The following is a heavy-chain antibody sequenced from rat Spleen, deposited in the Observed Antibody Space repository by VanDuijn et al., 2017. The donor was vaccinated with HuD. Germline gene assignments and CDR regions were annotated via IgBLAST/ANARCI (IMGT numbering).Heavy chain of an antibody. J-gene: IGHJ4*01. Sequence: QVQLKESGPGLVQPSQTLSLTCTVSGFSVTNYNVHWIRQPFGKSLEWMGVVWTGGSTAYNSTLKSRLSISRDTSKNQVFLKMNSLQTEDIATYYCARGSESQSSPTVFPLVSCESPLSDENLVAGLPPYSESYY. CDR3: ARGSESQSSPTVFPLVSCESPLSDENLVAGLPPYSESYY. D-gene: IGHD1-11*01. V-gene: IGHV2-30*01. CDR1: GFSVTNYN. CDR2: VWTGGST.